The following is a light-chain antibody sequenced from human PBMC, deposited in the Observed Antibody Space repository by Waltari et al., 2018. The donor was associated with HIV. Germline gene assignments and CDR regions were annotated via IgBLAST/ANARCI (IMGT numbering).Light chain of an antibody. Sequence: QYALTQPASECGSPVQPITIPCSGTSSDISPYDFVFCYQNNPAKAPNLFIYAVTARPSGVSRLFSGSKSGSTASLTISSIQADDEADYYCSSYTTSNTVVFGPGTKLSVL. CDR2: AVT. CDR3: SSYTTSNTVV. CDR1: SSDISPYDF. J-gene: IGLJ2*01. V-gene: IGLV2-14*03.